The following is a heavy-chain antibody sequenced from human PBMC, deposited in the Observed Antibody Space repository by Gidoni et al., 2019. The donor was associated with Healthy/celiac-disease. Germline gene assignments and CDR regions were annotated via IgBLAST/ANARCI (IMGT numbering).Heavy chain of an antibody. Sequence: EVQLVESGGGLVQPGGSLRLSCAASGFPFSSYWMSGVRQAPGKGLEWVANIKQDGSEKYYVDSVKGRFTISRDNAKNSLYLQMNSLRAEDTAVYYCARSRYPSSPMPLGYYYYMDVWGKGTTVTVSS. J-gene: IGHJ6*03. CDR3: ARSRYPSSPMPLGYYYYMDV. CDR1: GFPFSSYW. CDR2: IKQDGSEK. V-gene: IGHV3-7*01. D-gene: IGHD6-13*01.